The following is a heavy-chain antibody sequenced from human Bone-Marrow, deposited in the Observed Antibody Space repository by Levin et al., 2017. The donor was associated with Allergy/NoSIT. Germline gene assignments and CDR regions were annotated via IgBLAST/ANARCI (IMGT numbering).Heavy chain of an antibody. CDR2: FDVKTGET. J-gene: IGHJ4*02. V-gene: IGHV1-24*01. CDR3: ARILGDNGDLHYYYDY. Sequence: ASVKVSCKVSGYTLTLLSMHWVRQAPGKGLEWLGGFDVKTGETIFAQKFQGRVTLTEDTSTDTAYMELRSLTSEDTAVYFCARILGDNGDLHYYYDYWGQGTLVTVSS. CDR1: GYTLTLLS. D-gene: IGHD4-17*01.